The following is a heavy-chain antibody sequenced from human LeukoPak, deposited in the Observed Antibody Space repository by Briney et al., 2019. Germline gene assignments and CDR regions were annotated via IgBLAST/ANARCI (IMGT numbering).Heavy chain of an antibody. D-gene: IGHD4-17*01. CDR3: AKPPGGDYALGYYYYGMDV. CDR1: GFTFRDYT. Sequence: GGSLRLSCAASGFTFRDYTINWVRQAPGKGLEWVSAISKSGTYIKYADSVKGRFTVSRDNSKNTLYLQMNSLRAEDTAVYYCAKPPGGDYALGYYYYGMDVWGQGTTVTVSS. J-gene: IGHJ6*02. CDR2: ISKSGTYI. V-gene: IGHV3-21*04.